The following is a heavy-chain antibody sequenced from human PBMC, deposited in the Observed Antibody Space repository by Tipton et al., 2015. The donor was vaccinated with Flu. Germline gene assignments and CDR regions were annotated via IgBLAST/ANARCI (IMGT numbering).Heavy chain of an antibody. CDR1: GGSISSYY. J-gene: IGHJ2*01. V-gene: IGHV4-59*03. CDR2: IFYSGST. CDR3: ARSGFYPNWYFDL. Sequence: LRLSCNVSGGSISSYYWSWIRQPPGKGLEWIGYIFYSGSTNYSPSLKGRVTMSVDTSKNQFSLKVTSVTAADTAVYYCARSGFYPNWYFDLWGRGTLVTVSS. D-gene: IGHD3-3*01.